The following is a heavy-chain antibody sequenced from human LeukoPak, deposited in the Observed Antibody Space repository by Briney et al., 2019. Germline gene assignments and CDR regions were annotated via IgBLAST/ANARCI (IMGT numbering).Heavy chain of an antibody. D-gene: IGHD2-15*01. Sequence: GGSLRLSRAASGFTFSNYWMSWVRQAPGKGLEWVANIKQDGSEKYYVDSVKGRFTISRDNAKNSLYLQMNSLRAEDTAVYYCARDRSGERYCSGGSCYSAGPQIDYWGQGTLVTVSS. CDR1: GFTFSNYW. V-gene: IGHV3-7*01. CDR3: ARDRSGERYCSGGSCYSAGPQIDY. J-gene: IGHJ4*02. CDR2: IKQDGSEK.